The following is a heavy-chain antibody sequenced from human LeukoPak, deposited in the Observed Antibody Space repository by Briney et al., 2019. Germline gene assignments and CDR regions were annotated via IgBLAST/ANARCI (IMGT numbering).Heavy chain of an antibody. CDR2: IKSKTDGGTT. D-gene: IGHD2-2*01. J-gene: IGHJ4*02. V-gene: IGHV3-15*01. Sequence: GGSLRLSCAASGFTFSNAWMSWVRQAPGKGLEWVGRIKSKTDGGTTDYAAPVKGRFNISRDDSKNTLYLQMNSLKTEDTAVYYCTTDEERCSSTSCYDLDYFDYWGQGTLVTVSS. CDR1: GFTFSNAW. CDR3: TTDEERCSSTSCYDLDYFDY.